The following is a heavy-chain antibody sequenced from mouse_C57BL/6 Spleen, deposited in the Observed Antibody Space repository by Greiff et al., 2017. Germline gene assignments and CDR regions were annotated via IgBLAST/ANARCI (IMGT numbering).Heavy chain of an antibody. Sequence: EVQLQQSGPVLVKPGASVKMSCKASGYTFTDYYMNWVKQSHGKSLEWIGVINPYNGGTSYNQKFKGKATLTVDKSSSTAYMELNSLTSEDSAVYYCARGRELLAYAMDYWGQGTSVTVSS. CDR3: ARGRELLAYAMDY. CDR1: GYTFTDYY. V-gene: IGHV1-19*01. J-gene: IGHJ4*01. CDR2: INPYNGGT. D-gene: IGHD1-1*01.